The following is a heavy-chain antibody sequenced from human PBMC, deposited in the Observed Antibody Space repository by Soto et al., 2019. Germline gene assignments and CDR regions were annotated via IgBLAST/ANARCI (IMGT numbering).Heavy chain of an antibody. CDR1: GGSVSSGSYY. CDR2: IYYSGST. Sequence: SETLSLTCTVSGGSVSSGSYYWSWIRQPPGKGLEWIGYIYYSGSTNYNPSLKSRVTISVDTSKNQFSLKLSSVTAADTAVYYCASAPSIAAADYFDYWGQGTLVTVSS. J-gene: IGHJ4*02. V-gene: IGHV4-61*01. D-gene: IGHD6-13*01. CDR3: ASAPSIAAADYFDY.